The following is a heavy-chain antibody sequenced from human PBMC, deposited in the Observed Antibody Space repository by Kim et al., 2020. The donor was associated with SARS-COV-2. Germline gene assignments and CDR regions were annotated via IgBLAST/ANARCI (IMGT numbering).Heavy chain of an antibody. CDR2: IYPGDSET. V-gene: IGHV5-51*01. J-gene: IGHJ1*01. Sequence: GESLKISCKGSGYSFSNHWIGWVRQKPGKGLEWMGMIYPGDSETRYSPSVQGQVTISADKSTSTTSLQWSSLEASDSAMYYCVRMGTNYYLRYLEHWGQGTRVIVVS. CDR3: VRMGTNYYLRYLEH. D-gene: IGHD3-10*01. CDR1: GYSFSNHW.